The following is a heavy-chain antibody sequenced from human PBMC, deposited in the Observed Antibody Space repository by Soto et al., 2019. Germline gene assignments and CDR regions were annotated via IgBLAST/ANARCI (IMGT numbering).Heavy chain of an antibody. CDR2: VIPIFGTA. CDR3: ARGQVDTAMDFDY. Sequence: GASVKVSCKASGGTFSSYAISWVRQAPGQGLEWMGGVIPIFGTANYAQKFQGRVTITADESTSTAYMELSSLRSEDTAVYYCARGQVDTAMDFDYWGQGTLVTVSS. D-gene: IGHD5-18*01. CDR1: GGTFSSYA. V-gene: IGHV1-69*13. J-gene: IGHJ4*02.